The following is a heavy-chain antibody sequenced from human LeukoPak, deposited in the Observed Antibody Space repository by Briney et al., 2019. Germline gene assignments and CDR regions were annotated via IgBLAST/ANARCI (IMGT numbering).Heavy chain of an antibody. D-gene: IGHD3-9*01. CDR2: IIPIFGTA. CDR1: GGTFSSYA. CDR3: ASPKGNTLGTNYDILTGPDYYYYGMDV. Sequence: SVKVSCKASGGTFSSYAISWVRQAPGQGLEWMGGIIPIFGTANYAQKFQGRVTITADESTSTAYRELSSLRSEDTAVYYCASPKGNTLGTNYDILTGPDYYYYGMDVWGKGTTVTVSS. J-gene: IGHJ6*04. V-gene: IGHV1-69*01.